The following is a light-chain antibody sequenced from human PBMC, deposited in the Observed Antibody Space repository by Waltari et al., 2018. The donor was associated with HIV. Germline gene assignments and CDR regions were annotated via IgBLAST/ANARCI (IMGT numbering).Light chain of an antibody. J-gene: IGLJ2*01. V-gene: IGLV1-44*01. CDR1: GGNP. Sequence: QSGLTQPVSASGTHGPRVIITCSGVGGNPVNWYQQVPGAAPKLLIYNDLQRPSGVPDRFYGSKSGASASLAIRDVQSEDEADYYCATWDDSRAGCVIFGGGTKLTV. CDR3: ATWDDSRAGCVI. CDR2: NDL.